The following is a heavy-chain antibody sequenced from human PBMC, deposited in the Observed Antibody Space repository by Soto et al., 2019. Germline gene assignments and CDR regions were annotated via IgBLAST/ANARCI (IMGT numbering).Heavy chain of an antibody. D-gene: IGHD4-17*01. CDR1: GFTFSDYY. Sequence: PGGSLRLSCAASGFTFSDYYMSWIRQAPGKGLEWVSYISSSSSYTNYADSVKGRFTISRDNAKNSPYLQMSSLRAEDTAVYYCARESPTVTAFDYWGQGTLVTVSS. V-gene: IGHV3-11*06. CDR2: ISSSSSYT. CDR3: ARESPTVTAFDY. J-gene: IGHJ4*02.